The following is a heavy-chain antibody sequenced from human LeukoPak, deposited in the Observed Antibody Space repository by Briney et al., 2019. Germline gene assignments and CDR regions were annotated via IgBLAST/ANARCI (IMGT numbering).Heavy chain of an antibody. D-gene: IGHD3-22*01. CDR1: GFTVSSNY. CDR3: ATVTYYYDSRVVSPDY. V-gene: IGHV3-66*01. CDR2: IYSGGST. J-gene: IGHJ4*02. Sequence: GGSLRLSCAASGFTVSSNYMSWVRQAPGKGLEWVSVIYSGGSTYYADSVKGRFTISRDNSKYTLYLQMNSLRAEDTAVYYCATVTYYYDSRVVSPDYWGQGTLVTVSS.